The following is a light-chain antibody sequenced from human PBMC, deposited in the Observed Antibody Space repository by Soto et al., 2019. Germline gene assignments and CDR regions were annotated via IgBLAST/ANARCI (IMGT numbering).Light chain of an antibody. Sequence: QSALTQPASVSGSPGQSITISCTGTSSDVGGYNYVSWYQQHPGKAPKLMIYEVSNRPSGVSNRFSGSKSGNTASLTISGLQAEDEEAYYCGSSTRSSTREVFGGGTKLTVL. CDR3: GSSTRSSTREV. CDR2: EVS. CDR1: SSDVGGYNY. J-gene: IGLJ3*02. V-gene: IGLV2-14*01.